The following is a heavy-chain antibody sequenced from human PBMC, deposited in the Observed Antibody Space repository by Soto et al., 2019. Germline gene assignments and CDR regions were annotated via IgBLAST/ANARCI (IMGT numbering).Heavy chain of an antibody. D-gene: IGHD6-19*01. Sequence: EVRLVESGGALVQRGGSLTLSCAASGFRFSIYSMNWVRQAPGKGLEWSAYITSDTKTIKYAESVKGRFTISRDNAKNLVYLQMNNLSDVDTAVYYCARSVEGHFDYWCQVTVVTVSS. V-gene: IGHV3-48*02. CDR1: GFRFSIYS. CDR2: ITSDTKTI. CDR3: ARSVEGHFDY. J-gene: IGHJ4*02.